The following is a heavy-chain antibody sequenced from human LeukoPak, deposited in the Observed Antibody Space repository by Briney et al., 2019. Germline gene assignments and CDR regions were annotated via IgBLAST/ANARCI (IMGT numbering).Heavy chain of an antibody. CDR2: IFDERNK. CDR1: GFHFATYA. CDR3: ARDPFAAEPDYFDY. D-gene: IGHD6-25*01. Sequence: PGGSLRLSCSASGFHFATYAMHWVRQAPGKGLEWVAVIFDERNKFVADSVKGRFTISRDNFKNTIYLQMNSLRDEDTAIYYCARDPFAAEPDYFDYWGRVTRVTVSS. V-gene: IGHV3-30*04. J-gene: IGHJ4*02.